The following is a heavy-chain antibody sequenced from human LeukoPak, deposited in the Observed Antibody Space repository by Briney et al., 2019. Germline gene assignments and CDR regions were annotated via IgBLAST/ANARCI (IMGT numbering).Heavy chain of an antibody. Sequence: SSVKVSCKASGGTFSSYAISWVRQAPGQGLEWMGRIIPIFGTANYAQKFQGRVTITTDESTSTAYMELSSLRSVDTAVYYCARDKDIVVVPAHKKGTVFDPWGQGTLVTVSS. CDR3: ARDKDIVVVPAHKKGTVFDP. V-gene: IGHV1-69*05. J-gene: IGHJ5*02. CDR1: GGTFSSYA. CDR2: IIPIFGTA. D-gene: IGHD2-2*01.